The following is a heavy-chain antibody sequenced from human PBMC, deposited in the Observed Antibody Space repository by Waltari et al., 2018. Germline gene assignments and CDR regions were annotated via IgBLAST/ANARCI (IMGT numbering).Heavy chain of an antibody. CDR1: GGSISSGSYY. CDR2: IYTSGST. V-gene: IGHV4-61*02. CDR3: ARVVGATKVDY. J-gene: IGHJ4*02. Sequence: QVQLQESGPGLVKPSQTLSLPFPVSGGSISSGSYYWSWIRQPAGKGMAWIGRIYTSGSTNYNPYLKSRVTISVDTSKNQFSLKLSSVTAADTAVYYCARVVGATKVDYWGQGTLVTVSS. D-gene: IGHD1-26*01.